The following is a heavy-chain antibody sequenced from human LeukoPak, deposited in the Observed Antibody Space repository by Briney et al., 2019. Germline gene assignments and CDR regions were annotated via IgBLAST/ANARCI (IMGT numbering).Heavy chain of an antibody. CDR2: IYYSGST. D-gene: IGHD3-22*01. V-gene: IGHV4-59*01. CDR1: GGSISSYY. J-gene: IGHJ6*02. CDR3: ARDLTYYDGSGYTYYYGMDV. Sequence: SETLSLTCTVSGGSISSYYWSWIRQPPGKGLEWIGYIYYSGSTNYNPSLKSRVTILVDTSKNQFSLKLSSVTAADTAVYYCARDLTYYDGSGYTYYYGMDVWGQGTTVTVSS.